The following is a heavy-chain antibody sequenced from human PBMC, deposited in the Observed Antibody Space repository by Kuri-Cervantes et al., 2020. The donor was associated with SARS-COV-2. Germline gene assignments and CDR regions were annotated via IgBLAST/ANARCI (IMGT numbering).Heavy chain of an antibody. CDR2: INPSGGST. D-gene: IGHD3-3*01. CDR1: GYTFTSYY. J-gene: IGHJ4*02. V-gene: IGHV1-46*01. Sequence: ASVKVSCKASGYTFTSYYMHRVRQAPGQGLEWMGIINPSGGSTSYAQKFQGRVTMTRDTSTSTVYMELSSLRAEDTAVYYCARDEGSGYYIEGAFDYWGQGTLVNVSS. CDR3: ARDEGSGYYIEGAFDY.